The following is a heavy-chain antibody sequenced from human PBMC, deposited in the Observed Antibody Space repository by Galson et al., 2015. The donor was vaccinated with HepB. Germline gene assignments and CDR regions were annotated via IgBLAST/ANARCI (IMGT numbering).Heavy chain of an antibody. CDR3: ARECGNIVGAIRDWYFHL. CDR2: INPNSGGT. D-gene: IGHD1-26*01. V-gene: IGHV1-2*04. J-gene: IGHJ2*01. CDR1: GYTFTGYY. Sequence: SVTVSCKASGYTFTGYYMHWVRQAPGQGLEWMGWINPNSGGTNYAQKFQGWVTMTRDTSISTAYMELSRLRSDDTAVYYCARECGNIVGAIRDWYFHLWGRGTLVTVSS.